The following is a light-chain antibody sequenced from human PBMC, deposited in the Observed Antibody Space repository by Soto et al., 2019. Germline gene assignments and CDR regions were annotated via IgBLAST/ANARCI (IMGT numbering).Light chain of an antibody. CDR3: QSYGSSPSVV. CDR2: GNS. V-gene: IGLV1-40*01. CDR1: SSNIGAGYD. Sequence: QSVLTQPPSVSGAPGQRVTISCTGSSSNIGAGYDVHWYQQLPGTAPKLLIYGNSNRPSGVPDRFSGSKSGTSASLAITGLQAEDEADEYCQSYGSSPSVVFGGGPKLTGL. J-gene: IGLJ2*01.